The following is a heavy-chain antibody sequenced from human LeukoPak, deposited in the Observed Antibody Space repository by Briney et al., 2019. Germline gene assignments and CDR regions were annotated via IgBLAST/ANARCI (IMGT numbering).Heavy chain of an antibody. Sequence: GASVKVSCKASGYTFTSYDINWVRQATGQGLEWVGWMSPNSGNTGYAQKFQGRVTMTRNTFISTAYMELSSLRSEDTAVYYCAREGGVGYYYGMDVWGQGTTVTVSS. CDR3: AREGGVGYYYGMDV. V-gene: IGHV1-8*01. CDR1: GYTFTSYD. CDR2: MSPNSGNT. J-gene: IGHJ6*02. D-gene: IGHD1-26*01.